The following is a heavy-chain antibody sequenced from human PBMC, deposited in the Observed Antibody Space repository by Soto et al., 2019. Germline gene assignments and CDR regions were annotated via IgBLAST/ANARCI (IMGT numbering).Heavy chain of an antibody. CDR2: IIPIFGTA. Sequence: QVQPVQSGAEVKKPGSSVKVSCKASVGTFSSYGISWVRQAPGQGLEWMGGIIPIFGTANYAQKFQGRVTITADESTSTAYLELSSLRSEDTAVYYCARVRGDFWSGYYYYYYGMDVWGQGTTVTVSS. D-gene: IGHD3-3*01. CDR1: VGTFSSYG. CDR3: ARVRGDFWSGYYYYYYGMDV. J-gene: IGHJ6*02. V-gene: IGHV1-69*01.